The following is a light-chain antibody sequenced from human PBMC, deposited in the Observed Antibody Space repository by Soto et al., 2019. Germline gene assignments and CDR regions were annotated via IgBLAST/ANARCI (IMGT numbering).Light chain of an antibody. CDR2: DAS. CDR3: QQHTSYSSYT. CDR1: QSIRTW. V-gene: IGKV1-5*01. Sequence: DIQMTQSPFTLSASVGDRVTITCRASQSIRTWLAWYQQKPGRAPKLLIYDASTLADGVPSRFSGSGSGTEFTLPISNLQPDDFATYYCQQHTSYSSYTFGQGTKLEI. J-gene: IGKJ2*01.